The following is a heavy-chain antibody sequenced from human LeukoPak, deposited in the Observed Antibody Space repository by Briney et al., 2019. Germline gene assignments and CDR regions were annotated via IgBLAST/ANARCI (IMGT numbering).Heavy chain of an antibody. CDR1: EFSFITYW. CDR2: ISGSGGST. Sequence: GGSLRLSCAASEFSFITYWMSWVRQAPGKGLEWVSAISGSGGSTYYADSVKGRFTISRDNSKNTLYLQMNSLRAEDTAVYYCAKAPVTTCRGAYCYPFDYWGQGTLVTVSS. V-gene: IGHV3-23*01. J-gene: IGHJ4*02. CDR3: AKAPVTTCRGAYCYPFDY. D-gene: IGHD2-21*01.